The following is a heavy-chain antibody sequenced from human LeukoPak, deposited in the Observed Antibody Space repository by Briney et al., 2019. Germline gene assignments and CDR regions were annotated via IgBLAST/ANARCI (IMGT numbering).Heavy chain of an antibody. CDR2: IYISGGT. CDR3: ARDSSGWSYFDY. J-gene: IGHJ4*02. V-gene: IGHV4-4*07. Sequence: SETLSLTCTVSGVSISSYYWTWIRQPAGKGLEWIGRIYISGGTNYNPSLKSRVTMSVDTSKNQFSLKLSSETAADTAVFYCARDSSGWSYFDYWGQGTLVTVSS. CDR1: GVSISSYY. D-gene: IGHD6-19*01.